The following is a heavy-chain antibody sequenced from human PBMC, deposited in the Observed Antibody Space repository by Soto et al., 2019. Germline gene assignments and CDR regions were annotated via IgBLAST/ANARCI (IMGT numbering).Heavy chain of an antibody. J-gene: IGHJ4*02. CDR3: ARLAYSHYST. CDR2: IYYSGTT. V-gene: IGHV4-39*01. D-gene: IGHD5-12*01. Sequence: PSETLSLTGTVSVGSIKVGGYYWGWIRQPPGKGLEWVATIYYSGTTYYNPSLKSRLTISLDTSRNQFSLDLTSVTAADTAVYYCARLAYSHYSTWGQGTLVTVSS. CDR1: VGSIKVGGYY.